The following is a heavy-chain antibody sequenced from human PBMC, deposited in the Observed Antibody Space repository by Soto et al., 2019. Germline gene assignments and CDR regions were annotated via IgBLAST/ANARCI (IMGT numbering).Heavy chain of an antibody. V-gene: IGHV1-69*02. Sequence: SVKVSCKASGGTFSSYTISWVRQAPGQGLEWMGRIIPILGIANYAQKFQGRVTITADKSTSTAYMELSSLRSEDTAVYYCARGTEGGYCSGGSCYSRAGYYYYYYMDVWGKGTTVTVSS. J-gene: IGHJ6*03. CDR3: ARGTEGGYCSGGSCYSRAGYYYYYYMDV. CDR2: IIPILGIA. CDR1: GGTFSSYT. D-gene: IGHD2-15*01.